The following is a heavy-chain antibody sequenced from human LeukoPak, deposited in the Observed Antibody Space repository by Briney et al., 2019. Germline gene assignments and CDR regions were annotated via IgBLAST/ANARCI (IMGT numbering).Heavy chain of an antibody. Sequence: PGGSLRLSCAASVFSFSSHDMHWVRQPTGKGLEWVSVIGTAGNTYYADSVEGRFTISRENAKNSLYLQMDNLRAGDTAVYYCARSKSYSSGWTDFDYWGQGTLVTVSS. CDR1: VFSFSSHD. CDR2: IGTAGNT. J-gene: IGHJ4*02. V-gene: IGHV3-13*01. CDR3: ARSKSYSSGWTDFDY. D-gene: IGHD6-19*01.